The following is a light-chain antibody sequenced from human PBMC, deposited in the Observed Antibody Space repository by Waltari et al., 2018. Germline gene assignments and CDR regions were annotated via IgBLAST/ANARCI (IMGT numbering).Light chain of an antibody. J-gene: IGKJ4*01. CDR2: GAS. Sequence: DIVLTQSPGTLSLSPGERATLSCRASQSVDSTYLGWYQQKPGQAPRLLIYGASSRATGIPDRFSGSGSGTDFTLTISRLEPEDFAVYYCQQYGSSPLTFGGGTKVEIK. CDR1: QSVDSTY. CDR3: QQYGSSPLT. V-gene: IGKV3-20*01.